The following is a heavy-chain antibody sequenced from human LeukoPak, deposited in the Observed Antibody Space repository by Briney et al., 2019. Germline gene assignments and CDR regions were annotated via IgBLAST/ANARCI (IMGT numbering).Heavy chain of an antibody. J-gene: IGHJ4*02. D-gene: IGHD2-2*01. V-gene: IGHV4-39*01. CDR1: GGSISSSHFF. Sequence: SETMSLTCTVSGGSISSSHFFWDWIRQPPGKGLEWIGSIYYSGSTYYSPSLKSRVTISVDTSKNQFSLKLRSVTAADTAVYYCATGDVVVPTAAQRPLDYWGQGTRVTVSS. CDR3: ATGDVVVPTAAQRPLDY. CDR2: IYYSGST.